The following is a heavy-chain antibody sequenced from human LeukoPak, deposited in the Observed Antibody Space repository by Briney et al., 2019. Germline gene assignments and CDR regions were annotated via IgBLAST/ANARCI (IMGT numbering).Heavy chain of an antibody. CDR2: ISGSGGNT. D-gene: IGHD3/OR15-3a*01. CDR1: GFTFSSYG. V-gene: IGHV3-23*01. J-gene: IGHJ4*02. Sequence: GGSLRLSCAASGFTFSSYGMHWVRQAPGKGLEWVSAISGSGGNTYYADSVKGRFTISRDISKNTLYLQMNSLRAEDTAVYYCAKVLWDWNYFDYWGQGTLVTVSS. CDR3: AKVLWDWNYFDY.